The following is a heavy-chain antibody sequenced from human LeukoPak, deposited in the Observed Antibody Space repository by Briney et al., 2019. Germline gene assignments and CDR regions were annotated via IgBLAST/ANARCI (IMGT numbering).Heavy chain of an antibody. J-gene: IGHJ6*02. CDR3: ARALLDYYDSSGYYSSQYYYGMDV. CDR2: IIPIFGTA. Sequence: GASVKVSCKASGGTFSSYAISWVRQAPGQGLEWMGGIIPIFGTANYAQKFQGRVTITADESTSTAYMELSSLRSEDTAVYYCARALLDYYDSSGYYSSQYYYGMDVWGQGTTVTVSS. V-gene: IGHV1-69*13. D-gene: IGHD3-22*01. CDR1: GGTFSSYA.